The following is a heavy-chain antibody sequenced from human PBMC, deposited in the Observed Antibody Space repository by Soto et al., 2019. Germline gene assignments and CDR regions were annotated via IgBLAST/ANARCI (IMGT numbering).Heavy chain of an antibody. D-gene: IGHD4-17*01. CDR2: IYTSGST. Sequence: GSLRLSXAASGFTFSSYYWSWVRQPAGKGLEWIGRIYTSGSTNYNPSFKSRVTMSVDTSKNQFSLKLSSVTAADTAVYYCASTNWGTTVRTRGAFDIWGQGTMVTVSS. CDR1: GFTFSSYY. CDR3: ASTNWGTTVRTRGAFDI. V-gene: IGHV4-4*07. J-gene: IGHJ3*02.